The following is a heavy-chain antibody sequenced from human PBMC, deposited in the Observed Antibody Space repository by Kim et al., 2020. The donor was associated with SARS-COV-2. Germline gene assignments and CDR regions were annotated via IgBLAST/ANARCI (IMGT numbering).Heavy chain of an antibody. Sequence: GGSLRLSCAASGFTFSSYGIHWVRQAPGKGLEWVSLVSYDGSNKYQADSVKGRFTFSRDNSKNTVYLQMNSLRVEDTAVYYCAKGIATAGRYYYGMDVWGQGTTVTVSS. CDR3: AKGIATAGRYYYGMDV. CDR2: VSYDGSNK. D-gene: IGHD6-13*01. V-gene: IGHV3-30*18. J-gene: IGHJ6*02. CDR1: GFTFSSYG.